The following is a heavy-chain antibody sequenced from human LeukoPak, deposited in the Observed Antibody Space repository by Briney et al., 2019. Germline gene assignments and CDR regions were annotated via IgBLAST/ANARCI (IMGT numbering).Heavy chain of an antibody. CDR1: GFTFSSYS. Sequence: GGSLRLSCAASGFTFSSYSMNSVRQAPGKGLEWVSSISSSSSYIYYADSVRGRFTISRDNAKNSLYLQMNSLRAEDTAVYYCARELWFGESARRTTHYWGQGTLVTVSS. V-gene: IGHV3-21*04. CDR2: ISSSSSYI. D-gene: IGHD3-10*01. CDR3: ARELWFGESARRTTHY. J-gene: IGHJ4*02.